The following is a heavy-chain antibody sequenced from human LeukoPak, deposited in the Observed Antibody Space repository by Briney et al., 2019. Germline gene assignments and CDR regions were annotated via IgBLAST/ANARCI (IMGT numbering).Heavy chain of an antibody. V-gene: IGHV4-4*02. CDR3: ARDRAFYDFLTSYYNDAFDI. D-gene: IGHD3-9*01. CDR1: GGSITNTNY. J-gene: IGHJ3*02. Sequence: PSETLSLTCGVSGGSITNTNYWSWVRQPPGKGLEWIGEVNLQGSTNYNPSLMGRVAISVDTSENHISLQLTSVTAADTAVYYCARDRAFYDFLTSYYNDAFDIWGQGTVVTVSS. CDR2: VNLQGST.